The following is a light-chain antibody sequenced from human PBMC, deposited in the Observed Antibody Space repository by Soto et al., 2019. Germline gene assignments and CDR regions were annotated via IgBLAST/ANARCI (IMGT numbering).Light chain of an antibody. Sequence: DIQMTQSPSSLSASVGDRVTITCRASQSISTYLSWYQQRPGKAPHLRIFAASSLQSGVPSRFSGRRSGTEFTLNISSLQPADVGTYYCQQSYSTAWTFGQGTKVDI. CDR3: QQSYSTAWT. V-gene: IGKV1-39*01. J-gene: IGKJ1*01. CDR1: QSISTY. CDR2: AAS.